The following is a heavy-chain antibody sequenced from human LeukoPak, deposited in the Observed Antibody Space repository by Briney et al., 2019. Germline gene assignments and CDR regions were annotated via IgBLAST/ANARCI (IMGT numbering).Heavy chain of an antibody. Sequence: ASVKVSCKASGGTFSSYAISWVRQAPGQGLEWMGRIIPIFGTANYAQKFQGRVTITTDESTSTAYKELSSLRSEDTAVYYCAGGIAVADYYYYYMDVWGKGTTVTVSS. J-gene: IGHJ6*03. CDR3: AGGIAVADYYYYYMDV. CDR1: GGTFSSYA. V-gene: IGHV1-69*05. CDR2: IIPIFGTA. D-gene: IGHD6-19*01.